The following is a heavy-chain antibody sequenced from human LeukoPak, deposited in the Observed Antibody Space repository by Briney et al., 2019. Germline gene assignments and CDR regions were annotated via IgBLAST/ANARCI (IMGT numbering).Heavy chain of an antibody. CDR3: ARSPSERGGYCSSTSCSYYYMDV. CDR2: ISGSGGST. J-gene: IGHJ6*03. Sequence: GGSLRLSCAASGFTFSSYAMSWVRQAPGKGLEWVSAISGSGGSTYYADSVKGRFTISRDNSKNTLYLQMNSLRAEDTAVYYCARSPSERGGYCSSTSCSYYYMDVWGKGTTVTVSS. D-gene: IGHD2-2*01. V-gene: IGHV3-23*01. CDR1: GFTFSSYA.